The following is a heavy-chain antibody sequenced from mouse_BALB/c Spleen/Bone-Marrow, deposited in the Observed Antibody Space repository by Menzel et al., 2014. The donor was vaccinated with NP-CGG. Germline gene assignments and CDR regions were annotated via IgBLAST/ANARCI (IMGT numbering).Heavy chain of an antibody. D-gene: IGHD2-1*01. CDR1: GYTSTSYW. Sequence: QVQLQQSGAELVKPGAPVKLSCKASGYTSTSYWMNWVKRRPGRGLEWIGRIDPSDSETHYNQKFKDKATLTVDKSSSTAYIQLSSLTSEDSAVYYCARTYYGNYAWFAYWGQGTLVTVSA. J-gene: IGHJ3*01. V-gene: IGHV1-69*02. CDR2: IDPSDSET. CDR3: ARTYYGNYAWFAY.